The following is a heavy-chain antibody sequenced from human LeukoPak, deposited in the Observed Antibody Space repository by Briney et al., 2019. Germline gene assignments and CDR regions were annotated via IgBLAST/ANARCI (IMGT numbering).Heavy chain of an antibody. CDR2: INPNSGRT. CDR3: ARPRVDYYYYYYMDV. Sequence: GASVKVSCRASGYTFTGYYMHWIRQAPGQGLEWMGWINPNSGRTNYAQKFQGRVTMTRDTSISTAYMELSRLRSDDTAVYYCARPRVDYYYYYYMDVWGKGTTVTVSS. CDR1: GYTFTGYY. J-gene: IGHJ6*03. V-gene: IGHV1-2*02. D-gene: IGHD5/OR15-5a*01.